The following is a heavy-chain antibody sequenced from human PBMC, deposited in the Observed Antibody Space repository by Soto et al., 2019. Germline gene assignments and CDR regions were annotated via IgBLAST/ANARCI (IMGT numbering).Heavy chain of an antibody. Sequence: AASVKVSCKASGAIFSTYGITWVRQAPGQGLEWMGGIMPFIGTVKYAQKFQGRVTITADKSTTTVYMELSSLRSEDTAVYYCAREGYSGSYFDYWGQGTPVTVSS. CDR2: IMPFIGTV. V-gene: IGHV1-69*06. CDR1: GAIFSTYG. J-gene: IGHJ4*02. CDR3: AREGYSGSYFDY. D-gene: IGHD1-26*01.